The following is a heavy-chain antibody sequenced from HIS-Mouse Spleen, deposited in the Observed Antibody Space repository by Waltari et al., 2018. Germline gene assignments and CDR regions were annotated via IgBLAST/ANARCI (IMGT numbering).Heavy chain of an antibody. CDR2: SYYSGRT. Sequence: QLQLQESGPGLVKPSETLSLTCTVSGGSISSSSYYWGWIRQPPGKGLDWIGGSYYSGRTYYNPSLKSRVTISVDTSKNQFSLKLSSVTAADTAVYYCARDGTTVTTTYYYYGMDVWGQGTTVTVSS. V-gene: IGHV4-39*07. CDR3: ARDGTTVTTTYYYYGMDV. CDR1: GGSISSSSYY. D-gene: IGHD4-17*01. J-gene: IGHJ6*02.